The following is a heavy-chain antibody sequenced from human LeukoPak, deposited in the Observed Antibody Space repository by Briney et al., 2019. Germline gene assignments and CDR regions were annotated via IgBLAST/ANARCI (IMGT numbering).Heavy chain of an antibody. CDR1: GYTFTSYG. D-gene: IGHD3-3*01. CDR2: ISAYNGNT. V-gene: IGHV1-18*01. CDR3: ARRSQRFLEWLPHFDY. J-gene: IGHJ4*02. Sequence: ASVKVSFTTSGYTFTSYGISWVRQAPGQGPEWMGWISAYNGNTNYAQKLQGRVTMTTDTSTSTAYMELRSLRSDDTAVYYCARRSQRFLEWLPHFDYWGQGTLVTVSS.